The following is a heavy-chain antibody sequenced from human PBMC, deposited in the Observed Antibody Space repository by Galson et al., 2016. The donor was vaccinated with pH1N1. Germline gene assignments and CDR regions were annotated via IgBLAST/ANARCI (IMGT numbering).Heavy chain of an antibody. CDR2: ISPVFGTK. V-gene: IGHV1-69*13. CDR3: ARVGSVIVVVTGATPTPGWFDP. CDR1: GGTFSSYT. J-gene: IGHJ5*02. D-gene: IGHD2-21*02. Sequence: SVKVSCKASGGTFSSYTFSWMRQAPGQGLEWMGGISPVFGTKNYAQKFQGRVAVSADESTSTAYMELSSLRSDDTAVYYCARVGSVIVVVTGATPTPGWFDPWGQGTLVTVSS.